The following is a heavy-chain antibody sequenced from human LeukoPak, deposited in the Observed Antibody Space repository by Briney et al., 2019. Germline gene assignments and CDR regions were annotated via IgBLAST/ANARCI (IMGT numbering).Heavy chain of an antibody. CDR3: AKDLGLGNWFDP. V-gene: IGHV3-33*06. J-gene: IGHJ5*02. CDR2: IWYDGSNK. D-gene: IGHD3-10*01. Sequence: GGSLRLSCAASGFTFSSYGMHWVRQAPGKGLEWVAVIWYDGSNKYYADSVKGRFTISRDNSKSTLYLQMNSLRAEDTAVYYCAKDLGLGNWFDPWGQGTLVTVSS. CDR1: GFTFSSYG.